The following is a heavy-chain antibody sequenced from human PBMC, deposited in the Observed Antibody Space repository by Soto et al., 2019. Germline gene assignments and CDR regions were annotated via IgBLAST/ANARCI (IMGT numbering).Heavy chain of an antibody. D-gene: IGHD5-12*01. CDR2: IYHSGST. J-gene: IGHJ3*01. CDR1: VGSISSGGYS. Sequence: TLSLTCAVSVGSISSGGYSCSWIRQPPGKGLEWIGYIYHSGSTHYNPSLKSRVAISVDRSQNQFSLRLNSVTAADTAVYYCARVWLKVLVFDLWGQGTQVLVSS. CDR3: ARVWLKVLVFDL. V-gene: IGHV4-30-2*01.